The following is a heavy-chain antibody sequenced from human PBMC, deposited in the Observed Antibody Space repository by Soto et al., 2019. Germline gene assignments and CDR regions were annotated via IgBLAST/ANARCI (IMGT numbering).Heavy chain of an antibody. D-gene: IGHD4-4*01. V-gene: IGHV3-7*01. Sequence: EVHLVESGGGLVQPGGSLRLSCTASGFTFSDSWMTWVRQAPGKGLEWVARIKPDESEKKYADSVKGRFSISRENAKNSMYVQMDSLRGEDTAVYYCVRGGSNYASWGQGTLVTVSS. CDR3: VRGGSNYAS. CDR1: GFTFSDSW. J-gene: IGHJ5*02. CDR2: IKPDESEK.